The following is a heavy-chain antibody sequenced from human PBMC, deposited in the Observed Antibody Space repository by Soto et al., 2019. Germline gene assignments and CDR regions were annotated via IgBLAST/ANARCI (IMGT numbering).Heavy chain of an antibody. D-gene: IGHD1-26*01. CDR1: GFNFSDYW. J-gene: IGHJ4*02. V-gene: IGHV3-7*01. Sequence: PGGSLRLSCEASGFNFSDYWMTWVRQAPGKGLEWVAHIREDGSVKRYVESVRGRFTISRDNTKKSLYLQMNSLRADDTAIYYCARDSPGGSYHSWGQGTLVTVSS. CDR3: ARDSPGGSYHS. CDR2: IREDGSVK.